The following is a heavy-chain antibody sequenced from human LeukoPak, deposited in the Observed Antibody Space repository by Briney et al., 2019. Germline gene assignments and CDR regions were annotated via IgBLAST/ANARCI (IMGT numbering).Heavy chain of an antibody. CDR1: GFTFSSYG. CDR2: IWYDGSNK. V-gene: IGHV3-33*01. Sequence: GGSLRLSCAASGFTFSSYGMHWVRQAPGKGLEWVAVIWYDGSNKYYADSVKGRFTISRENAKNSFYLQMNSLRVEDTAVYYCVRAHVAAGLALDLWGQGTMVTVSS. J-gene: IGHJ3*01. D-gene: IGHD6-25*01. CDR3: VRAHVAAGLALDL.